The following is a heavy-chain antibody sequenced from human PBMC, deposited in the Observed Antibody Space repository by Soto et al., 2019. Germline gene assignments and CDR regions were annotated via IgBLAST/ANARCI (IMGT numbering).Heavy chain of an antibody. Sequence: GGSLRLSCAASGFTFSSYGMHWVRQAPGKGLEWVAVISYDGSNKYYADSVKGRFTISRDNSKNTLYLQMNSLRAEDTAVYYCAKDRDSNQPQIDYWGQGTLVTVSS. CDR2: ISYDGSNK. CDR3: AKDRDSNQPQIDY. D-gene: IGHD3-10*01. V-gene: IGHV3-30*18. J-gene: IGHJ4*02. CDR1: GFTFSSYG.